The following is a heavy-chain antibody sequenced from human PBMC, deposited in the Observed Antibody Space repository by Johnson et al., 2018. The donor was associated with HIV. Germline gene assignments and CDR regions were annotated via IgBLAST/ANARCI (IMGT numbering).Heavy chain of an antibody. J-gene: IGHJ3*02. D-gene: IGHD1-26*01. CDR3: AKDRGSSLEAFYI. CDR2: IYSGGST. CDR1: GFTFSSYA. Sequence: QVQLVESGGGLVQPGGSLRLSCAASGFTFSSYAMHWVRQAPGKGLEWVSGIYSGGSTYYADSVKGRFTISRDNSKNTLYLQMNSLRAEGPAVYYCAKDRGSSLEAFYIWGQGTMVTVSS. V-gene: IGHV3-NL1*01.